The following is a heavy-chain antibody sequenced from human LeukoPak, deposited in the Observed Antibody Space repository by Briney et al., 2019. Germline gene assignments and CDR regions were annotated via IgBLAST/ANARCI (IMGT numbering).Heavy chain of an antibody. CDR1: GFTFSSYG. J-gene: IGHJ4*02. CDR3: VKSGIAVSGTDY. CDR2: ITSKGGST. D-gene: IGHD6-19*01. Sequence: GGSLRLPCSASGFTFSSYGMHWVRQAPGKGLEYVSAITSKGGSTYYADSVKGRFTISRDNSKNTLYLQMSSLRAEDTAVYYCVKSGIAVSGTDYWGQGTLVTVSS. V-gene: IGHV3-64D*09.